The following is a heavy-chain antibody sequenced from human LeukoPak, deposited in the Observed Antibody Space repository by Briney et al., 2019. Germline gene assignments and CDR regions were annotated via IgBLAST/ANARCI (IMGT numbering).Heavy chain of an antibody. CDR3: ARDPIAASGIRGWYFDV. J-gene: IGHJ2*01. CDR1: GGSISSYY. Sequence: SETLSLTCTVSGGSISSYYWSWIRQPPGKGLEWIGYIYYTGSTNYNSSLKSRVTIPVDTSKNQFSLRLSSVTAADTAVYYCARDPIAASGIRGWYFDVWGRGTLVTVSS. D-gene: IGHD6-13*01. CDR2: IYYTGST. V-gene: IGHV4-59*01.